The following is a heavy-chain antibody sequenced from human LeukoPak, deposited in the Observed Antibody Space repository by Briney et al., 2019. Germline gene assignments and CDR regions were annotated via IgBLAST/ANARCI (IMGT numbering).Heavy chain of an antibody. V-gene: IGHV3-23*01. D-gene: IGHD3-22*01. CDR1: GFAFRNNA. Sequence: GGSLRLSCVASGFAFRNNAMSWVRQAPGKGLEWVSLISDSGGSTNYADSVKDRFTISRDNSKNTLYLQMNTLRAEDTAIYYCASSYGSSAYYPFDYWGQNPGH. CDR2: ISDSGGST. CDR3: ASSYGSSAYYPFDY. J-gene: IGHJ4*01.